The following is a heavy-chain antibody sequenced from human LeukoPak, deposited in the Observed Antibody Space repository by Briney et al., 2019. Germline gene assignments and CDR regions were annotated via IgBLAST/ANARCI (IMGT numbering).Heavy chain of an antibody. J-gene: IGHJ4*02. D-gene: IGHD6-13*01. CDR1: GYTFTGHY. V-gene: IGHV1-2*02. CDR3: ARWGGATGFAHPDY. CDR2: SNPNSGGT. Sequence: ASVKVSCKASGYTFTGHYIHWVRQAPGQGLEWMGWSNPNSGGTNYAQKFQGRVTMTRDTSITTAYMELSSLRSDDTAVYYCARWGGATGFAHPDYWGQGTLVTVSS.